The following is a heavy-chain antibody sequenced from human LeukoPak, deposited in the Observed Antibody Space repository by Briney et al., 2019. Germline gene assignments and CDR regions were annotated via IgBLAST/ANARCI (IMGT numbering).Heavy chain of an antibody. CDR2: ISSSSNYI. CDR3: ARDSTTMVRGINYYYGMDV. D-gene: IGHD3-10*01. V-gene: IGHV3-21*04. CDR1: GFTFSRYS. J-gene: IGHJ6*04. Sequence: GGSLRLSCAASGFTFSRYSMNWVRQAPGKGLEWVSSISSSSNYIYYADSVKGRFTISRDNAKNSLYLQMNSLRAEDTAVYYCARDSTTMVRGINYYYGMDVWGKGTTVTVSS.